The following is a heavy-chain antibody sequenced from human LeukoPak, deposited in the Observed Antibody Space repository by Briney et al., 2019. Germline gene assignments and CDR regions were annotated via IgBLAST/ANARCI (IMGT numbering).Heavy chain of an antibody. CDR1: GGSLSNYY. J-gene: IGHJ4*02. CDR2: INLDGSEI. V-gene: IGHV3-7*03. Sequence: ETLSLTCTVSGGSLSNYYWSWIRQPPGKALEWVANINLDGSEINYLDSLTGRLTIFRDNAKDSLYLQMNGLRAEDTAVYFCVRDRGYSTFDYWGQGTLVTVSS. CDR3: VRDRGYSTFDY. D-gene: IGHD3-22*01.